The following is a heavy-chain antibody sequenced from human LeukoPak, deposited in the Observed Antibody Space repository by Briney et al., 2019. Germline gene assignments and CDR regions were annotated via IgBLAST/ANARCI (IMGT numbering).Heavy chain of an antibody. CDR1: GGSFSGYY. V-gene: IGHV4-59*08. CDR2: VYYSGST. Sequence: SETLSLTCAVYGGSFSGYYWSWIRQPPGKGLEWIGYVYYSGSTNYNPSLKSRVTISVDTSKNQFSLKLNSVTAADTAVYYCARNYYYYSNMDVWGQGTTVTVSS. J-gene: IGHJ6*02. CDR3: ARNYYYYSNMDV.